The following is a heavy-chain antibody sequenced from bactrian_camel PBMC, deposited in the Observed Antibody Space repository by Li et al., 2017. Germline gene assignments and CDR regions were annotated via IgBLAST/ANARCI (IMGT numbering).Heavy chain of an antibody. D-gene: IGHD2*01. Sequence: HVQLVESGGGTVQTGGSLRLSCTAFGFTYSTYCVAWFRQVPGKEREGVAAFDGDGDGTTTYADSVKGRLTISQDNSKNTLFLQMNVLRPEDTAMYYCAAGGGNGAFCYTGERSMDYWGQGTQVTVSS. CDR1: GFTYSTYC. CDR3: AAGGGNGAFCYTGERSMDY. CDR2: FDGDGDGTT. J-gene: IGHJ4*01. V-gene: IGHV3S26*01.